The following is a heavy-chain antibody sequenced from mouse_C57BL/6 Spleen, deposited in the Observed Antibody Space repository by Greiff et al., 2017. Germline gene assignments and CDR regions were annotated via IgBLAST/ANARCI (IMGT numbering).Heavy chain of an antibody. CDR3: ARRGDWDDY. CDR2: IYPGSGNT. D-gene: IGHD4-1*01. V-gene: IGHV1-76*01. J-gene: IGHJ2*01. CDR1: GYTFTDYY. Sequence: VQLQQSGAELVRPGASVKLSCKASGYTFTDYYINWVKQRPGQGLEWIARIYPGSGNTYYNEKFKGKATLTAEKSSSTAYMQLSSLTSEDSAVYFCARRGDWDDYWGQGTTLTVSS.